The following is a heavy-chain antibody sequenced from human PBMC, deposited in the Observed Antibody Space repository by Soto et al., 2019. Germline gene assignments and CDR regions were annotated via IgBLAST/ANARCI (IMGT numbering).Heavy chain of an antibody. CDR2: IWYDGSNK. V-gene: IGHV3-33*01. Sequence: PGGSLRLSCAASGFTFSSYGMHWVRQAPGKGLEWVAVIWYDGSNKYYADSVKGRFTISRDNSKNTLYLQMNSLRAEDTAVYYCARDQAQSYYDILTGYYPAPAYYGMDVWGQGTTVTVSS. CDR3: ARDQAQSYYDILTGYYPAPAYYGMDV. D-gene: IGHD3-9*01. CDR1: GFTFSSYG. J-gene: IGHJ6*02.